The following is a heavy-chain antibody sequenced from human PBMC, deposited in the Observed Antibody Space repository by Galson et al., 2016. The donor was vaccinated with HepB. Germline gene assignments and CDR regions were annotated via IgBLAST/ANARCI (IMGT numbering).Heavy chain of an antibody. V-gene: IGHV3-74*01. Sequence: SLRLSCAASGFTFSSYWMHWVRQAPGKGLVWVSRINSDGSSTIYANSVKGRFTISRDNAKNTLYLQMNSLRAEDTAVYYCARDGADYGTEHFDYWGQGTLVTVSS. D-gene: IGHD4-17*01. CDR2: INSDGSST. CDR3: ARDGADYGTEHFDY. J-gene: IGHJ4*02. CDR1: GFTFSSYW.